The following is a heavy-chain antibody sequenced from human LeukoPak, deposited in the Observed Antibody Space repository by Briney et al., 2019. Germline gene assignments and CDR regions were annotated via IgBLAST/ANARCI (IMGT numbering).Heavy chain of an antibody. V-gene: IGHV3-21*04. Sequence: GGSLRLSCAASGFTFSSYSMNWVRQAPGKGLEWVSSISSSSSYIYYADSVKGRFTISRDNAKNSLYLQMNSLRAEDMALYYCAKDFSSKQQLGLAFDIWGQGTMVTVSS. D-gene: IGHD6-13*01. J-gene: IGHJ3*02. CDR2: ISSSSSYI. CDR1: GFTFSSYS. CDR3: AKDFSSKQQLGLAFDI.